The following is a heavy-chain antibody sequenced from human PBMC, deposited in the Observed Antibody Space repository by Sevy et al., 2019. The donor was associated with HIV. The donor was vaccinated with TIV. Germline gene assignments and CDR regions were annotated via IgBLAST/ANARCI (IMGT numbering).Heavy chain of an antibody. Sequence: SETLSLTCSVSGDSFSNEFWSWIRQPPGKGLEWIGYFYYSRSTNYNPSLKSRVTISVDTSKKQISLKWRSVTAADTAVYYCARISPDYYYAVDVWGQGTTVTVSS. CDR3: ARISPDYYYAVDV. CDR2: FYYSRST. D-gene: IGHD3-10*01. CDR1: GDSFSNEF. V-gene: IGHV4-59*01. J-gene: IGHJ6*02.